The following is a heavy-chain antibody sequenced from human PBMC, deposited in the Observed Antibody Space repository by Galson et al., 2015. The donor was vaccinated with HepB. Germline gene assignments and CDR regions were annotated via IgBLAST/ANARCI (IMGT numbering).Heavy chain of an antibody. CDR2: IIPIFGTA. D-gene: IGHD6-19*01. CDR1: GYTFTSYG. J-gene: IGHJ4*02. V-gene: IGHV1-69*13. Sequence: SVKVSCKASGYTFTSYGISWVRQAPGQGLEWMGGIIPIFGTANYAQKFQGRVTITADESTSTAHMELISLRSEDTAVYYCARVSPSYSGWSVAFDYWGQGTLVTVSS. CDR3: ARVSPSYSGWSVAFDY.